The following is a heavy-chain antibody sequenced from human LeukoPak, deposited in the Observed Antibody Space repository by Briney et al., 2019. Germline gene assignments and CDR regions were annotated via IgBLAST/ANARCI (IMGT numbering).Heavy chain of an antibody. CDR1: GFTVSSYV. J-gene: IGHJ4*02. CDR3: VKGYSGSYYAASYFDY. Sequence: VGSLRLSCAASGFTVSSYVMSWVRRAPGKGLEGGSNLYSGGDTHYADSVKGRFPISRDNSKNPLYLQMSSLRADDTAVYYCVKGYSGSYYAASYFDYWGQGTLVTVSS. V-gene: IGHV3-66*01. D-gene: IGHD1-26*01. CDR2: LYSGGDT.